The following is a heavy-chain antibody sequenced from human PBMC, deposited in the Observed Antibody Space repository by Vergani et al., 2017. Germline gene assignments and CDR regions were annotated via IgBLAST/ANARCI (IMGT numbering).Heavy chain of an antibody. CDR1: GFTFSSYS. D-gene: IGHD4-17*01. CDR2: ISSSSSYI. Sequence: EVQLVESGGGLVKPGGSLRLSCAASGFTFSSYSTNWVRQAPGKGLEWVSSISSSSSYIYYADSVKGRFTISRDNAKNSLYLQMNSLRAEDTAVYYCARDLRGWAFDIWGQGTMVTVSS. CDR3: ARDLRGWAFDI. V-gene: IGHV3-21*01. J-gene: IGHJ3*02.